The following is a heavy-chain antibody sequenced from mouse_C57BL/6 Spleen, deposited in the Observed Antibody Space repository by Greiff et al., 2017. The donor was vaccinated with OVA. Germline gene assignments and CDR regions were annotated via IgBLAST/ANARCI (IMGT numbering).Heavy chain of an antibody. D-gene: IGHD1-1*01. CDR1: GFSLTSYG. CDR3: AKHGELSGSSYWYFDV. V-gene: IGHV2-9*01. J-gene: IGHJ1*03. CDR2: IWGGGST. Sequence: VKVVESGPGLVAPSQSLSITCTVSGFSLTSYGVDWVRQPPGKGLEWLGVIWGGGSTNYNSALMSRLSISKDTSKSQVFLKMNSLQTDYTAMSYCAKHGELSGSSYWYFDVWGTGTMVPVSS.